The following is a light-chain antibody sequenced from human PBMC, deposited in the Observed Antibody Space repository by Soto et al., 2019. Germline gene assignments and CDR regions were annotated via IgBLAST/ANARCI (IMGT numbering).Light chain of an antibody. Sequence: DIQMTQSPSSLSASVGDRVTITCRASQDISNYLAWYQQKPGKVPKLLIYAASTLQSGVPSRFSGSGSGTDFTLTISSLQPEDVATYYCQMYNSAPRTFGQGTKVEIK. J-gene: IGKJ1*01. CDR1: QDISNY. V-gene: IGKV1-27*01. CDR3: QMYNSAPRT. CDR2: AAS.